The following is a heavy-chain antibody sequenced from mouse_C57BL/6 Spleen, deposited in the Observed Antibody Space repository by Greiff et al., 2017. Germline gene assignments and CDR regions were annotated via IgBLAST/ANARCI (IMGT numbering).Heavy chain of an antibody. CDR2: IDPSDSYT. CDR1: GYTFPSYW. V-gene: IGHV1-69*01. CDR3: ARAEDYDEKVYFDY. Sequence: QVQLQQPGAELVMPGASVKLSCKASGYTFPSYWMHWVKQRPGQGLEWIGEIDPSDSYTNYNQKFKGKSTLTVDKSSSTAYMQLSSLTSEDSAVYYCARAEDYDEKVYFDYWGQGTTLTVSS. D-gene: IGHD2-4*01. J-gene: IGHJ2*01.